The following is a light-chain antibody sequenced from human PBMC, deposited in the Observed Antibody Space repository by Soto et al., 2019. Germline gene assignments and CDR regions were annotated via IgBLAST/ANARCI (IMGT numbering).Light chain of an antibody. CDR3: QQYNSYSWT. Sequence: AIRMTQSPSSFSASTGDRVTITCRASQGISSYLAWYQQKPGKAPKLLIYDASSLESGVPSRFSGSGSGTEFTLTISSLQPDDFATYYCQQYNSYSWTFDQGTKVDIK. CDR2: DAS. CDR1: QGISSY. V-gene: IGKV1-8*01. J-gene: IGKJ1*01.